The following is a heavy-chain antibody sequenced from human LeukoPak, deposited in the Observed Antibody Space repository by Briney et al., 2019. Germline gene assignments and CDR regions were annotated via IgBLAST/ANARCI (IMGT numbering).Heavy chain of an antibody. D-gene: IGHD3-22*01. Sequence: SVKVSCKASGGTFSSYAISWVRQAPGQGLEWMGRIIPILGIENYAQKFQGRVTITADKSTSTAYMELSSLRSEDTAVYYCARSYYYDSSGYPYNWFDPWGQGTLVTVSS. CDR2: IIPILGIE. CDR1: GGTFSSYA. J-gene: IGHJ5*02. V-gene: IGHV1-69*04. CDR3: ARSYYYDSSGYPYNWFDP.